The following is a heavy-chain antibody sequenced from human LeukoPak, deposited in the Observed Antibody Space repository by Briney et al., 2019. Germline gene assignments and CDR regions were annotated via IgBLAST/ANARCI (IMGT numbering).Heavy chain of an antibody. CDR3: ARADSVPAGDYHYWYMDV. Sequence: GESLKISCKGSGYSFTSYWIGWARQMPGKGLEWMGVIYPGDSDTRYSPSFQGQVTFSADKSATTAYLQWSSLKASDTAVYYCARADSVPAGDYHYWYMDVWGKGTTVTVSS. D-gene: IGHD6-13*01. CDR1: GYSFTSYW. V-gene: IGHV5-51*01. CDR2: IYPGDSDT. J-gene: IGHJ6*03.